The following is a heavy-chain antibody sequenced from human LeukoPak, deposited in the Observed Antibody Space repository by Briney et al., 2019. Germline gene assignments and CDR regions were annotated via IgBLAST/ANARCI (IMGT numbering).Heavy chain of an antibody. CDR2: ISGSGGST. J-gene: IGHJ1*01. D-gene: IGHD3-10*01. V-gene: IGHV3-23*01. Sequence: PGGSLRLSLAASGFTFSSYAMSWVRQAPGKGLEWVSAISGSGGSTYYADSVKGRFTISRDNSKNTLYLQMNSLRAEDTAVYYCAKRDNYRGVAEYFRHWGPGTLVTVSS. CDR3: AKRDNYRGVAEYFRH. CDR1: GFTFSSYA.